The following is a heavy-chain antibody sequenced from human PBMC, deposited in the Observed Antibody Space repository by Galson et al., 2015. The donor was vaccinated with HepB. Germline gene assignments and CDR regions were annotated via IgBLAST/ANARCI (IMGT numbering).Heavy chain of an antibody. CDR2: ISYDGSNK. D-gene: IGHD1-1*01. Sequence: SLRLSCAASGFTFSSYAMHWVRQAPGKGLEWVAVISYDGSNKYYADSVKGRFTISRDNSKNTLYLQMNSLRAEDTAVYYCARGLVRTTGNWFDPWGQGTLVTVSS. J-gene: IGHJ5*02. CDR1: GFTFSSYA. CDR3: ARGLVRTTGNWFDP. V-gene: IGHV3-30-3*01.